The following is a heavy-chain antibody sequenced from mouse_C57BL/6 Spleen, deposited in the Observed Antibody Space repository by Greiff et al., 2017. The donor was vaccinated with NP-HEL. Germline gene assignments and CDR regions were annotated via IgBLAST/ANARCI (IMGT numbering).Heavy chain of an antibody. CDR1: GYTFTSYW. D-gene: IGHD1-1*01. CDR3: ARSGLRGVYFDY. CDR2: IDPSDSET. J-gene: IGHJ2*01. Sequence: QVQLKQPGAELVRPGSSVKLSCKASGYTFTSYWMHWVKQRPIQGLEWIGNIDPSDSETHYNQKFKDKATLTVDKSSSTAYMQLSSLTSEDSAVYYCARSGLRGVYFDYWGQGTTLTVSS. V-gene: IGHV1-52*01.